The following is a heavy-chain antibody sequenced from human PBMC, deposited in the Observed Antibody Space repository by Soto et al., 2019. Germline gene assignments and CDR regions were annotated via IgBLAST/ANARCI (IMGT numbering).Heavy chain of an antibody. V-gene: IGHV3-33*01. CDR2: IWYDGSNK. Sequence: GGSLRLSCAASGFTFSSYGMHWVRQAPGKGLEWVAVIWYDGSNKYYADSVKGRFTVSRDNSKNTLYLLMNSMRAEDTAVYYCARFGTVYSGYDQQVSYYSHGMDVWGQGTTVTVSS. J-gene: IGHJ6*02. CDR3: ARFGTVYSGYDQQVSYYSHGMDV. CDR1: GFTFSSYG. D-gene: IGHD5-12*01.